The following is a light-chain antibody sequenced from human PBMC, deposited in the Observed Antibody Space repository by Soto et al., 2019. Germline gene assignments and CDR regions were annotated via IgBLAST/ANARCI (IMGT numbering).Light chain of an antibody. J-gene: IGLJ2*01. CDR3: CSYAPSRTLL. CDR2: EGN. CDR1: SSDVGTYNL. Sequence: QSVLTQPASVSGSPGESITISCTGTSSDVGTYNLVTWYQQHPGRVPKLILYEGNKRPSGVSSRFSASKSGNTASLTISGXXXXXXXXYFCCSYAPSRTLLFGGGTKLTVL. V-gene: IGLV2-23*01.